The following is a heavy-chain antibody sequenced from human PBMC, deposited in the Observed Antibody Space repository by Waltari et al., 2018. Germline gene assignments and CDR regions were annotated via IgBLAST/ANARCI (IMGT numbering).Heavy chain of an antibody. D-gene: IGHD5-12*01. CDR1: GFTFRNYA. Sequence: EVQLVESGGDMVQPGRSLRLSCTGSGFTFRNYAINWVRQAPGKGREWVGFSRINDYTGGTSFAASVGGRFTISRDDSKRTAYLQMNALQTDDSATYYCTREDDGNDSGAFDLWGQGTLVTVSS. CDR2: SRINDYTGGT. J-gene: IGHJ3*01. CDR3: TREDDGNDSGAFDL. V-gene: IGHV3-49*04.